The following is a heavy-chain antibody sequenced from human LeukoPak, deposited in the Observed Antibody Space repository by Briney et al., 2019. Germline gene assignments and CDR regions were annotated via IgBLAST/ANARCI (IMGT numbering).Heavy chain of an antibody. CDR1: GYTFTGYY. CDR3: ARELVPRITIFGVVIGLRYYYYGMDV. CDR2: INPNSGGT. Sequence: ASVKVSCKASGYTFTGYYMHWVRQAPGQGREWMGSINPNSGGTNYAQKFQGRVTMTRDTSIRTAYMELSRLRSDDTAVYYCARELVPRITIFGVVIGLRYYYYGMDVWGQGTTVTVSS. D-gene: IGHD3-3*01. V-gene: IGHV1-2*02. J-gene: IGHJ6*02.